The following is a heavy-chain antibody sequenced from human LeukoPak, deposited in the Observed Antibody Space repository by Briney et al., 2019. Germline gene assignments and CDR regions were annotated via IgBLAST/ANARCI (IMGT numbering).Heavy chain of an antibody. V-gene: IGHV4-4*02. D-gene: IGHD5-18*01. CDR1: GGSISSSNW. J-gene: IGHJ4*02. CDR2: IYHSGST. Sequence: SETLSLTCAVSGGSISSSNWWSWVRQPPGKGLGWIGEIYHSGSTNYNPSLKSRVTISVDKSKNQFSLKLSSVTAADTAVYYCARLRVRGYGYGPWEGPTWLDYWGQGTLVTVSS. CDR3: ARLRVRGYGYGPWEGPTWLDY.